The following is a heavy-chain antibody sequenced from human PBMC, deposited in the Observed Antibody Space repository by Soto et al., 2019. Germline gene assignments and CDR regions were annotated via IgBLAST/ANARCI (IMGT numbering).Heavy chain of an antibody. J-gene: IGHJ1*01. Sequence: SVKDACKSPVYLLTTYSMQVVRLAPGQGLEWMGVVNPSGGSTKYAQNFQGRVTMTSDTSTTTIYMELSSLRSDDTAIYYCAREENCSGGTCYSEYFQRWGQGTLVTVSS. V-gene: IGHV1-46*01. CDR2: VNPSGGST. CDR3: AREENCSGGTCYSEYFQR. CDR1: VYLLTTYS. D-gene: IGHD2-15*01.